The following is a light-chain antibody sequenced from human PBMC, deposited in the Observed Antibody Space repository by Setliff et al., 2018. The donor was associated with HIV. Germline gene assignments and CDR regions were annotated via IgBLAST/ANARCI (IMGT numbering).Light chain of an antibody. CDR1: NNDIGDYNY. V-gene: IGLV2-14*03. Sequence: QSALTQPASVSGSPGQSITISCTGSNNDIGDYNYVSWYQQHPVNTPKLIIYDVTNRPSGVSDRFSASKSGNTASLTISGLQADDEADYYCSSWTGSSTLMFGTGTQLTVL. CDR3: SSWTGSSTLM. CDR2: DVT. J-gene: IGLJ1*01.